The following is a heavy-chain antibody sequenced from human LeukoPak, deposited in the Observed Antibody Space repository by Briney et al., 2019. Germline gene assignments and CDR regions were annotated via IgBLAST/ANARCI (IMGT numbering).Heavy chain of an antibody. D-gene: IGHD3-16*01. Sequence: GRSLRLSCAASGFTFSSYAMHWVRQAPGKGLEWVAVISYDGSNKYYADSVKGRFTISRDNSKNTLYLQMNSLRAEDTAVYYCARDPGEIPDIRGQGTMVTVSS. V-gene: IGHV3-30-3*01. CDR2: ISYDGSNK. J-gene: IGHJ3*02. CDR3: ARDPGEIPDI. CDR1: GFTFSSYA.